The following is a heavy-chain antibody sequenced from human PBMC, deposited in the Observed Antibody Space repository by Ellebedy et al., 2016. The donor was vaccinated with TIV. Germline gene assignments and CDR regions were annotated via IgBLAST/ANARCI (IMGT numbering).Heavy chain of an antibody. CDR1: GFTFSNYN. Sequence: GESLKISCVASGFTFSNYNMNWVRQAPGKGLEWISYITSSSDAIYYADSVKGRFTISRDNAKNSLYLQMNSLRDEDTAVYYCASGYSGGWYGIDQWGQGTLVTVSS. D-gene: IGHD6-19*01. J-gene: IGHJ4*02. CDR3: ASGYSGGWYGIDQ. CDR2: ITSSSDAI. V-gene: IGHV3-48*02.